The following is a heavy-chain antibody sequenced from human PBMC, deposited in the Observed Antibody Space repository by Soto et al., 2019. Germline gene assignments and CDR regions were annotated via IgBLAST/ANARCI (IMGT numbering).Heavy chain of an antibody. CDR2: ISGSGGAT. D-gene: IGHD6-13*01. J-gene: IGHJ4*02. Sequence: GGSLRLSCVVSGFIPSSYGMSWVRQSPGKGLEWVSGISGSGGATSYADSVKGRFTISRDNSKNTLYLQMNSLSAEDTAIYYCAKDAIMVSSSFNYFDFWGQGALVTVS. CDR1: GFIPSSYG. CDR3: AKDAIMVSSSFNYFDF. V-gene: IGHV3-23*01.